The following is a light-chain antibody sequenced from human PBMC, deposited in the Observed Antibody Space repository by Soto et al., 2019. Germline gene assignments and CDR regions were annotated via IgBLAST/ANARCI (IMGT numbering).Light chain of an antibody. Sequence: ALTQPASVSGSPGQSITISCTGTSSDVGRYNLVSWYQQHPGKAPKLMIYEVTKRPSGVSNRFSGSKSGRTASLTISGLQDEDEGDYYCCSSAGIYVFGNGTKVTV. CDR2: EVT. V-gene: IGLV2-23*02. CDR3: CSSAGIYV. CDR1: SSDVGRYNL. J-gene: IGLJ1*01.